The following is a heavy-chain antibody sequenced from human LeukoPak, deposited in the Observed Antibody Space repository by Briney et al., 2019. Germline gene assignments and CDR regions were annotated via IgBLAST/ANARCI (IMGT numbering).Heavy chain of an antibody. D-gene: IGHD3-9*01. CDR2: ISDSGGST. J-gene: IGHJ4*02. CDR3: ARALYYDILTGYYATSAFDF. Sequence: GGSLRLSCVTSGFTFSGHAMSWVRQTPGKGLEWVSAISDSGGSTFYADSVKGRFTISRDNSKNTLFLDMNSLRAEDTAMYYCARALYYDILTGYYATSAFDFWGQGTPVTVSS. CDR1: GFTFSGHA. V-gene: IGHV3-23*01.